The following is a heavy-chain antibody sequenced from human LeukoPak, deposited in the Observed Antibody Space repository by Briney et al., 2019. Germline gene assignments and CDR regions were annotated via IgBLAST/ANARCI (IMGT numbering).Heavy chain of an antibody. D-gene: IGHD2-2*01. J-gene: IGHJ5*02. Sequence: GGSLRLSCAASGLTFSSYAMSWVRQAPGKGLEWVSAISGSGGSTYYADSVKGRFTISRDNSKNTLYLQMNSLRAEDTAVYYCAKDKNVVVPAAILGDPWGQGTLVTVSS. CDR2: ISGSGGST. V-gene: IGHV3-23*01. CDR3: AKDKNVVVPAAILGDP. CDR1: GLTFSSYA.